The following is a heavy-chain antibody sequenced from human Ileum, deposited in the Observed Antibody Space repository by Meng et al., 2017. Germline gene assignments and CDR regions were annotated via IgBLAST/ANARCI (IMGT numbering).Heavy chain of an antibody. V-gene: IGHV4-31*03. CDR2: IYYSGTT. CDR3: AREPPAAAGTGADY. D-gene: IGHD6-13*01. CDR1: GGAISSGGYY. Sequence: QVQLQESGPGLGKPSQTLALTCTVPGGAISSGGYYWSWIRQHPGKGLEWIGYIYYSGTTYYNPSLKSRVTISVDTSKNQFSLKLSSVTAADTAVYYCAREPPAAAGTGADYWGQGTLVTVSS. J-gene: IGHJ4*02.